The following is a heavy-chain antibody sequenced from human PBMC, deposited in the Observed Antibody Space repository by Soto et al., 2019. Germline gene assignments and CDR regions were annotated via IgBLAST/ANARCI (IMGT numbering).Heavy chain of an antibody. CDR3: ARWAPISDCSSTSCHNWFDP. D-gene: IGHD2-2*01. CDR1: GYTFTSYG. J-gene: IGHJ5*02. CDR2: INAANGDT. Sequence: ASVKVSCKASGYTFTSYGIHWVRQAPGQRLEWMGWINAANGDTKYSPKFQGRVTITRDTSASTAYMELSSLRSEDTAVYYCARWAPISDCSSTSCHNWFDPWGQGTLVTVSS. V-gene: IGHV1-3*01.